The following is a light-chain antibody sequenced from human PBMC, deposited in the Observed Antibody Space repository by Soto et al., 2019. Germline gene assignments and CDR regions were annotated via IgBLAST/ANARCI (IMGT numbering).Light chain of an antibody. CDR3: QQRSNWPPIT. J-gene: IGKJ5*01. CDR1: QSVSSY. Sequence: EIVLTQSQATLSLSPGERATLSCRASQSVSSYLAWYQQKPGQAPRLLIYDASHRATGIPARFSGSGSGTDFTLTIISLEPEDFAVYYCQQRSNWPPITFGQGTRLAIK. V-gene: IGKV3-11*01. CDR2: DAS.